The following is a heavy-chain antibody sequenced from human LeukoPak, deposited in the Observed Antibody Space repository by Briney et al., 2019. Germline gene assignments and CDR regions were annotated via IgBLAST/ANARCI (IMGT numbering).Heavy chain of an antibody. CDR2: IYYSGST. D-gene: IGHD2-8*01. CDR1: GGSISSYY. V-gene: IGHV4-59*01. J-gene: IGHJ6*02. Sequence: SETLSLTCTVSGGSISSYYWSWIRQPPGKGLEWIGYIYYSGSTNYNPSLKSRVTISVDTSKNQFSLKLSSVTAADTAVHYCARVAHSMGYYYGMDVWGQGTTVTVSS. CDR3: ARVAHSMGYYYGMDV.